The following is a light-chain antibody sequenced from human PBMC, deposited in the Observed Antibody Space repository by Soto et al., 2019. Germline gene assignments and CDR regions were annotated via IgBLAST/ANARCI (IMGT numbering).Light chain of an antibody. J-gene: IGLJ3*02. CDR3: QSYDSRLSGWV. Sequence: QSVLTQPPSVSGAPGQRVTISSTASSSNIGAGYDVHWYQQLPGTVPKLLIYGNSNRPSGVPDRFSGSKSGTSASLAITGLQAEDEADYYCQSYDSRLSGWVFGGGTKLTVL. CDR1: SSNIGAGYD. CDR2: GNS. V-gene: IGLV1-40*01.